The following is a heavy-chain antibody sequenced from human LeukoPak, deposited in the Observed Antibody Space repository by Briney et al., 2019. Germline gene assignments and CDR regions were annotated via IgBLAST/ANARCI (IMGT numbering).Heavy chain of an antibody. CDR1: GYSFTSYW. CDR3: ATFQADYDSSGYAAFDI. V-gene: IGHV5-51*01. Sequence: GESLKISCKGSGYSFTSYWIGWVRQMPGKGLEWMGIIYPGDSDTRCSPSFQGQVTISADKSISTAYLQWSSLKASDTAMYYCATFQADYDSSGYAAFDIWGQGTMVTVSS. D-gene: IGHD3-22*01. J-gene: IGHJ3*02. CDR2: IYPGDSDT.